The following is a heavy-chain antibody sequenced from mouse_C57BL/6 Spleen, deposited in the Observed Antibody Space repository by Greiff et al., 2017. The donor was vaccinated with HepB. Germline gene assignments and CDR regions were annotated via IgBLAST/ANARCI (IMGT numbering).Heavy chain of an antibody. CDR1: GYTFTDYY. J-gene: IGHJ4*01. CDR2: INPNNGGT. V-gene: IGHV1-26*01. CDR3: ADFTDAMDY. Sequence: EVQLQQSGPELVKPGASVKISCKASGYTFTDYYMNWVKQSHGKSLKWIGDINPNNGGTSYNQKFKGKATLTVDKSSSTAYMELRSLTSEDSAVYYCADFTDAMDYWGQGTSVTVSS.